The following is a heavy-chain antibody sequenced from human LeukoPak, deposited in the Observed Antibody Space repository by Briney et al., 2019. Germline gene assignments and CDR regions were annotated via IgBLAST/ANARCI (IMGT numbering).Heavy chain of an antibody. CDR1: GGTFSSYA. Sequence: VAPVKVSCKASGGTFSSYAISWVRQAPGQGLEWMGGIIPIFGTANYAQKFQGRVTITADESTSTAYMELSSLRSEDTAVYYCATPEGGALDAFDIWGQRTMVTVSS. D-gene: IGHD1-26*01. CDR2: IIPIFGTA. J-gene: IGHJ3*02. V-gene: IGHV1-69*13. CDR3: ATPEGGALDAFDI.